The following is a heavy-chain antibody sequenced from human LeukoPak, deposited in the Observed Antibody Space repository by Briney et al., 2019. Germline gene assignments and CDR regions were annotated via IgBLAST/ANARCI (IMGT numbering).Heavy chain of an antibody. CDR1: GGSFSGYY. J-gene: IGHJ4*02. V-gene: IGHV4-59*01. Sequence: PSETLSLTCAVYGGSFSGYYWSWIRQPPGKGLEWIGYIYHSGSTNYNPSLKSRVTISVDTSKNQFSLKLSSVAAADTAVYYCARGGGYASPIGYWGQGALVTVSS. CDR3: ARGGGYASPIGY. D-gene: IGHD5-12*01. CDR2: IYHSGST.